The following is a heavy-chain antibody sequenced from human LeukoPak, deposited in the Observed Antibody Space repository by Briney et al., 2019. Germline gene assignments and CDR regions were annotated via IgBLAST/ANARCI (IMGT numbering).Heavy chain of an antibody. V-gene: IGHV4-4*07. D-gene: IGHD2-2*01. J-gene: IGHJ3*02. CDR3: ARGYCSSTSCYADAFDI. CDR1: GGSISSYY. CDR2: IYTSGST. Sequence: SETLSLTCTVSGGSISSYYWSWIRQPAGKGLEWIGRIYTSGSTNYNPSLKSRVTISVDTSKNQFSLKLSSVTAADTAVYYCARGYCSSTSCYADAFDIWGQGTMVTVSS.